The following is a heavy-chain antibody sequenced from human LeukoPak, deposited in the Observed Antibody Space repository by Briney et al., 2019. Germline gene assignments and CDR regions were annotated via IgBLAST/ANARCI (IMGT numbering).Heavy chain of an antibody. CDR3: AKAFSSAYDYGPTDY. J-gene: IGHJ4*02. CDR2: INKNGGTT. CDR1: GFTFTSYA. D-gene: IGHD4/OR15-4a*01. Sequence: GGSLRLSCAASGFTFTSYAMSWVRQAPWKGLEGVSTINKNGGTTYYADSVKGRFTISRDNSDNTLHLQMNSPRAEDTAVYYCAKAFSSAYDYGPTDYWGQGTLVTVSS. V-gene: IGHV3-23*01.